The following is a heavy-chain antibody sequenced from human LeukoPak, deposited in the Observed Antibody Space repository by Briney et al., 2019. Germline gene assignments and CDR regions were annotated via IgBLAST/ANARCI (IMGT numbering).Heavy chain of an antibody. CDR2: IKQDGSEK. J-gene: IGHJ4*02. CDR1: GFTFSSYW. CDR3: ARGYCSGGCCYSNIDY. Sequence: GGSLRLACAASGFTFSSYWMSWVRQAPGKGLEWVANIKQDGSEKYYVDSVKGRFTISRDNAKNSLYLQMNSLRAEDTAVYYCARGYCSGGCCYSNIDYWGQGTLVTVSS. D-gene: IGHD2-15*01. V-gene: IGHV3-7*03.